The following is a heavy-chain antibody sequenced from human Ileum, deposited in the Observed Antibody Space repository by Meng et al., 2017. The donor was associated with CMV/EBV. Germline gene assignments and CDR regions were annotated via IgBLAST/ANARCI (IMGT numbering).Heavy chain of an antibody. J-gene: IGHJ4*02. D-gene: IGHD1-14*01. CDR1: GFSFGGYA. V-gene: IGHV3-23*01. Sequence: GGSLRLSCEVSGFSFGGYAMSWVRQVPGKGLEWVSTIGGSGHLTWYADSVRGRFTISRDNSKNTLFLHMNSLRADDTAVYFCRNTTRGPYSWGQGTLVTVSS. CDR3: RNTTRGPYS. CDR2: IGGSGHLT.